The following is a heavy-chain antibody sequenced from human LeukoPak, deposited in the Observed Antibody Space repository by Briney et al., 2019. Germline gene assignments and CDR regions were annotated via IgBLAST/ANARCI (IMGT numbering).Heavy chain of an antibody. CDR1: GFTVSSNY. CDR3: AGEDLYSSSSPYFDY. Sequence: GGSLRLSCAASGFTVSSNYMSWVRQAPGKGLEWVSVIYSGGSTYYADSVKGRFTISRDNSKNTLYLQMNSLRAEDTAVYYCAGEDLYSSSSPYFDYWGQGTLVTVSS. D-gene: IGHD6-6*01. V-gene: IGHV3-66*01. CDR2: IYSGGST. J-gene: IGHJ4*02.